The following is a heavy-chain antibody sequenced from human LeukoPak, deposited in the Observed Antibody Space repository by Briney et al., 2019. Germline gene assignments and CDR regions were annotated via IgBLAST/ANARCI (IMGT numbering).Heavy chain of an antibody. CDR1: RFTFSDYF. J-gene: IGHJ4*02. V-gene: IGHV3-11*04. D-gene: IGHD7-27*01. CDR2: ISSSGSTI. Sequence: GRSLRLSRAASRFTFSDYFMSWSRQAPGKGLGWGSYISSSGSTIYYADSVKGRFTISRDNAKNSLYLQMNSLRAEDTAVYYCAKGDVSVTREFDSWGQGTLVTVSS. CDR3: AKGDVSVTREFDS.